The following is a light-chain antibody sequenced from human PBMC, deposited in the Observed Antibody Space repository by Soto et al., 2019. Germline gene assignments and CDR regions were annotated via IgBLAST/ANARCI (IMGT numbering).Light chain of an antibody. V-gene: IGKV1-5*03. CDR2: EAS. CDR3: QQYNNFWT. CDR1: QSVNIW. J-gene: IGKJ1*01. Sequence: DIQMTQFPSALSASVGDRVTITCRASQSVNIWLAWYQQKPGKAPKLLISEASTVETGVPARFSGSGSGTQFILTISSLQPDDLATYYCQQYNNFWTFGQGTKVQIK.